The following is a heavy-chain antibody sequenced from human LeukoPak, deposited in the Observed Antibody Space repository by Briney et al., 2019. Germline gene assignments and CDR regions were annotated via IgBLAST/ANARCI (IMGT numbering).Heavy chain of an antibody. CDR2: MNPNSGNS. J-gene: IGHJ4*02. CDR1: GYTFTNYD. Sequence: ASVKVSCKASGYTFTNYDINWVRQATGQGLEWMGYMNPNSGNSAYARKFQGRVTITTDASISTASMELSGLRSEDTALYYCAREGLDYWGQGTLVTVSS. CDR3: AREGLDY. V-gene: IGHV1-8*01.